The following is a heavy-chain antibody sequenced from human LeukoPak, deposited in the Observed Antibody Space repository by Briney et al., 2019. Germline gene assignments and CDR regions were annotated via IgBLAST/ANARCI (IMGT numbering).Heavy chain of an antibody. J-gene: IGHJ4*02. D-gene: IGHD3-16*01. V-gene: IGHV1-69*04. CDR1: GGTCGSYA. CDR3: ARDGGFEA. CDR2: IIPILGIA. Sequence: SSVKVSCRASGGTCGSYAISWVRQAPGQGLEWMGRIIPILGIANYAQKFQGRVTITADKSTSTAYMELSSLRSEDTAVYYCARDGGFEAWGQGTLVTVSS.